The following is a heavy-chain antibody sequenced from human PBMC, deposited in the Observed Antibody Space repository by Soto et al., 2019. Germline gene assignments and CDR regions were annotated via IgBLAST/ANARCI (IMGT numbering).Heavy chain of an antibody. Sequence: SQTLSLTCDISGDSVSSNTASWNWIRHSPSRGLEWLGRTYFRSKWYNDYAVSVKSRISINPDTSNNQFSLQLNSVTPEDTAVYFCAKGDNLGPKTGYAFDPWGQGIMVTVSS. CDR3: AKGDNLGPKTGYAFDP. J-gene: IGHJ5*02. CDR1: GDSVSSNTAS. V-gene: IGHV6-1*01. CDR2: TYFRSKWYN. D-gene: IGHD5-12*01.